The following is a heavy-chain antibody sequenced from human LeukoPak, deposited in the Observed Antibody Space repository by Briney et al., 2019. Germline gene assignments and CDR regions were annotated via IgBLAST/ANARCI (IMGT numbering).Heavy chain of an antibody. J-gene: IGHJ4*02. Sequence: GGSLRLSCAASGFTFSDYYMSWTRQAPGKGLEWVSYITGSGTTKYYADSVKGRFTISRDNTKNSLYLQMNNLRVEDTAVYYCARDSNGCPGCVWGQGTLDTVSS. CDR2: ITGSGTTK. CDR3: ARDSNGCPGCV. D-gene: IGHD6-19*01. V-gene: IGHV3-11*01. CDR1: GFTFSDYY.